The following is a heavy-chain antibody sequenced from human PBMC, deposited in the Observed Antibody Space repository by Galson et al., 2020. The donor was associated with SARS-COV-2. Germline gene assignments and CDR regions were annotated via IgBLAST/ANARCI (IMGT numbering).Heavy chain of an antibody. CDR2: IDSSGST. Sequence: ETSETLSLTCTVSGGSINNYYWSWIRQPAGKGLEWIGRIDSSGSTTYNPSLKSRVTMSVDTPKNQFSLKLSSVTAADTAVYYCARGAYGGKEYFHHWGQGTLVTVSS. D-gene: IGHD2-15*01. CDR3: ARGAYGGKEYFHH. V-gene: IGHV4-4*07. J-gene: IGHJ1*01. CDR1: GGSINNYY.